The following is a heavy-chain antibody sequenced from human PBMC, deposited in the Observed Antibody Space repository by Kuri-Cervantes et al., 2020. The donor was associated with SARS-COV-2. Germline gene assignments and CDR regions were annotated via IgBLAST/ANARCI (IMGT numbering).Heavy chain of an antibody. V-gene: IGHV3-33*01. D-gene: IGHD1-26*01. J-gene: IGHJ1*01. CDR3: ARAPSILGATLGYFQQ. CDR1: ELIFSSYG. Sequence: GESLKISCAASELIFSSYGMHWVRQAPGKGLEWVAVIWYDGSNKSYADSVRGRFTISRDKSKNTLYLQMNSLRAGDTAVYYCARAPSILGATLGYFQQWGQGTLVTVSS. CDR2: IWYDGSNK.